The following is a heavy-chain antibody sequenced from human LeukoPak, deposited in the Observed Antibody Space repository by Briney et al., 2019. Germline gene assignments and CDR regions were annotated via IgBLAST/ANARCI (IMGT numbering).Heavy chain of an antibody. V-gene: IGHV3-15*01. D-gene: IGHD1-20*01. Sequence: GGSLRLSCAASGFSFSNAWMSWVRQAPGKGLEWIGRIYSKVHDETIDYAASVKGRFTISRDDSKDTVYLQMNSLKTEDTAVYYCTTTLSITARGYWGQGTLVTVSS. CDR3: TTTLSITARGY. J-gene: IGHJ4*02. CDR2: IYSKVHDETI. CDR1: GFSFSNAW.